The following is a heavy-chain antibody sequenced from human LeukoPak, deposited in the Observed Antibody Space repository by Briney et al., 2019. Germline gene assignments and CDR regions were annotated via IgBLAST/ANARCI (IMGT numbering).Heavy chain of an antibody. CDR2: IWYDGSNK. J-gene: IGHJ4*02. Sequence: PGGSLRLSCAASGFTFSNYGMHWVRRAPGKGLEWVAVIWYDGSNKYYADSVKGRFIISRDNSKNTLYLQMNSLRAEDTAVYYCARDISGYYYFDYWGQGTLVTVSS. V-gene: IGHV3-33*01. CDR3: ARDISGYYYFDY. CDR1: GFTFSNYG. D-gene: IGHD3-22*01.